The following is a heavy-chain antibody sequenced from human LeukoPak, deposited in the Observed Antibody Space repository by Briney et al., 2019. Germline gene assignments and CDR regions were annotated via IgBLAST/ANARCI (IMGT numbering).Heavy chain of an antibody. Sequence: SLRLSCGASGFTFTHFAINWVRQAPGRGLEGVGFIRSKASGGTTEYAASVKGRFTVSRDDSKSIDYLQMNSVRTEHTSVYYCTRDPIMMDWGQGTLVSVSS. CDR2: IRSKASGGTT. J-gene: IGHJ4*02. CDR1: GFTFTHFA. V-gene: IGHV3-49*04. D-gene: IGHD3-16*01. CDR3: TRDPIMMD.